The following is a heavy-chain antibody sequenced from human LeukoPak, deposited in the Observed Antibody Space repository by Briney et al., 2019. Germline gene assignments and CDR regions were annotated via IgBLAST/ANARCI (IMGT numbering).Heavy chain of an antibody. Sequence: PGGSLRLSCAASGFTFSNYAMSWVRQAPGKGLEWVSAISGGGTTTYSAESVKGRFTISRDNSKNTLYLQMNSLRDEDTAVYYCARDLDDYNGLPPFFQHWGQGTLVTVSS. CDR1: GFTFSNYA. D-gene: IGHD5-24*01. CDR3: ARDLDDYNGLPPFFQH. CDR2: ISGGGTTT. J-gene: IGHJ1*01. V-gene: IGHV3-23*01.